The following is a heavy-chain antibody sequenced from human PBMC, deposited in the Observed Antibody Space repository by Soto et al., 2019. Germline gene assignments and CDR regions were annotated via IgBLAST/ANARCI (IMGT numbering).Heavy chain of an antibody. Sequence: PSETLSLTCAVSGGSISSGGYSWSWIRQPPGKGLEWIGYIYHSGSTYYNPSLKSRVTISVDRSKNQFSLKLSSVTAADTAVYYCARGQTTVTTLDYWGQGTLVTVPS. V-gene: IGHV4-30-2*01. CDR2: IYHSGST. CDR3: ARGQTTVTTLDY. J-gene: IGHJ4*02. D-gene: IGHD4-17*01. CDR1: GGSISSGGYS.